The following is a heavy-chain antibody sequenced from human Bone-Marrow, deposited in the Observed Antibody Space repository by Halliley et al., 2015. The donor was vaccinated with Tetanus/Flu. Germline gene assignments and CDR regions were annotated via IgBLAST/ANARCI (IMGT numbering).Heavy chain of an antibody. CDR1: GVSISSYY. D-gene: IGHD2-15*01. CDR3: ARGSGVERWLQFGGLAS. CDR2: ISNSGST. Sequence: LRLSCSVSGVSISSYYWSWVRQPPGEGLEWIGFISNSGSTDSNPSLKSRVTISMDTSKNQFSLKLRSVTAVDTAVYYCARGSGVERWLQFGGLASWGQGTQVTVSS. V-gene: IGHV4-59*01. J-gene: IGHJ4*02.